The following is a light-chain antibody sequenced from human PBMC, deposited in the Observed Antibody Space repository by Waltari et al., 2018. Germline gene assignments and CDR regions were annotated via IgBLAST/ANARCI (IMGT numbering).Light chain of an antibody. J-gene: IGKJ4*01. V-gene: IGKV1-39*01. CDR3: QQSYRTPPLT. CDR2: ATS. Sequence: DIQVTQSPSSLSASVGDRVTITCRASQSISGYLNWYQQKPGKAPKVLIYATSSLQSGVPSRFSCSGSGTDFTLTISSLQPEDFATYYCQQSYRTPPLTFGGGTKLEIK. CDR1: QSISGY.